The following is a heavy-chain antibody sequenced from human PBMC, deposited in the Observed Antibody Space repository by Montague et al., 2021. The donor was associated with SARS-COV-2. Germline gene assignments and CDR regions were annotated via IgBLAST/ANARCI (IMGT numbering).Heavy chain of an antibody. J-gene: IGHJ4*02. V-gene: IGHV4-39*07. D-gene: IGHD6-13*01. CDR2: ISYSGST. CDR1: DDSSSSSIYY. Sequence: SETLSLTCTASDDSSSSSIYYWGWIRQPPGKGLEWIGTISYSGSTYHNPSLHSRVAISVDPSKKRFSLRLTSVTAADTAVYFCARDHYHSSWFKYWGPGTLVTVSS. CDR3: ARDHYHSSWFKY.